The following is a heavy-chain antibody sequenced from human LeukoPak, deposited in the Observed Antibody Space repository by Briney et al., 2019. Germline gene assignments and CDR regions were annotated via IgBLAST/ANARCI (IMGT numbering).Heavy chain of an antibody. J-gene: IGHJ4*02. V-gene: IGHV4-31*03. CDR1: GGSISSGGYY. D-gene: IGHD5-18*01. CDR2: IYYSGST. CDR3: ASRKRGYSYGTIDY. Sequence: SETLSLTCTVSGGSISSGGYYWSWIRQHPGKGLEWIGYIYYSGSTYYNPSLKSRVTISVDTSKNQFSLKLSSVTAADTAVYYCASRKRGYSYGTIDYWGQGTLVTVSS.